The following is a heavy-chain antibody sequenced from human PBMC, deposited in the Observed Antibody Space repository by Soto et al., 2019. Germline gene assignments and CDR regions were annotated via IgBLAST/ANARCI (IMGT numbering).Heavy chain of an antibody. D-gene: IGHD4-17*01. CDR2: IKSKTDGGTT. J-gene: IGHJ6*02. CDR1: GFTFSNAW. V-gene: IGHV3-15*07. CDR3: TTGSPYGDYVFRDYYYGMDV. Sequence: GGSLRLSCAASGFTFSNAWMNWVRQAPGKGLEWVGRIKSKTDGGTTDYAAPVKGRFTISRDDSKNTLYLQMNSLKTEDTAVYYCTTGSPYGDYVFRDYYYGMDVWGQGTTVTVSS.